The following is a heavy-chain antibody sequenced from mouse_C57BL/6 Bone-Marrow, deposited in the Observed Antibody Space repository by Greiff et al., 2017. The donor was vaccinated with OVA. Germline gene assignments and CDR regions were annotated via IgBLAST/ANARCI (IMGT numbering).Heavy chain of an antibody. CDR2: IFPGSGST. D-gene: IGHD1-1*01. Sequence: QVHVKQSGPELVKPGASVKISCKASGYTFTDYYINWVKQRPGQGLEWIGWIFPGSGSTYYNEKFKGKATLTVDKSSSTAYMLLSSLTSEDSAVYFCARRTPVITTAPWYFDVWGTGTTVTVSS. V-gene: IGHV1-75*01. J-gene: IGHJ1*03. CDR3: ARRTPVITTAPWYFDV. CDR1: GYTFTDYY.